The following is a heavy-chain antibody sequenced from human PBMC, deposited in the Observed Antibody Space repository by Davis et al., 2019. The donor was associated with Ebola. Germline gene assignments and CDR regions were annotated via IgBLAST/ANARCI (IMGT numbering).Heavy chain of an antibody. J-gene: IGHJ4*02. V-gene: IGHV1-2*06. CDR1: EYTLADFS. CDR3: ARTFVGGWLFDY. D-gene: IGHD1-26*01. Sequence: ASVQVSCKVSEYTLADFSTHWVRQAPGQGLEWMGRINPNSGVTKYAQKFQGRLTMTRDTSAGTAYMEMNSLTSEDTAVYYCARTFVGGWLFDYWGQGTLVTVSS. CDR2: INPNSGVT.